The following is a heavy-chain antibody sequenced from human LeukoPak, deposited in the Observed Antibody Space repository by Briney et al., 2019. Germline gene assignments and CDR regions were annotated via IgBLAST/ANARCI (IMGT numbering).Heavy chain of an antibody. V-gene: IGHV3-7*03. CDR1: GVTFSSHW. D-gene: IGHD1-26*01. Sequence: PGGSLRLSCVVSGVTFSSHWMSWVRQAPGKGLEWVANIKQDGSERYYVDSVMGRFTISRDNAKNSVFLQMNSLRAEDTAVYYCARDPNLYSGTYDTYWGQGTLVTVSS. CDR2: IKQDGSER. J-gene: IGHJ4*02. CDR3: ARDPNLYSGTYDTY.